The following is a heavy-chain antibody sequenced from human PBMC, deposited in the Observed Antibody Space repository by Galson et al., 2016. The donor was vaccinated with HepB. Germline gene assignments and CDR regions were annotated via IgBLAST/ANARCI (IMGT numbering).Heavy chain of an antibody. CDR2: INTDGSNT. V-gene: IGHV3-74*01. Sequence: SLRLSCAASGFTFSSYWMHWVRQAPGKGLVWVSHINTDGSNTTYADSVKGRFTISRDNAKNTLYLQMNSLRAEDTAVYYCARWTYNYDSTGTWGQGTLVTVSS. J-gene: IGHJ4*02. D-gene: IGHD3-22*01. CDR1: GFTFSSYW. CDR3: ARWTYNYDSTGT.